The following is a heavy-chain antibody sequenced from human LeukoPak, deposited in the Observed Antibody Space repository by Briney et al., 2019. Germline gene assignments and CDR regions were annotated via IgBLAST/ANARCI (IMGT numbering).Heavy chain of an antibody. V-gene: IGHV3-7*01. Sequence: PGGSLRLSCAASGFTFSGYWMSWVRQAPGRWLEWVANIKQDGSEKYYVDSVKGRFTISRDNAKNSLYLQMNRLRAEYTAVYYCARGVVTAAVPSSYYYMDVWGKGTTVTVSS. CDR2: IKQDGSEK. J-gene: IGHJ6*03. CDR1: GFTFSGYW. D-gene: IGHD2-2*01. CDR3: ARGVVTAAVPSSYYYMDV.